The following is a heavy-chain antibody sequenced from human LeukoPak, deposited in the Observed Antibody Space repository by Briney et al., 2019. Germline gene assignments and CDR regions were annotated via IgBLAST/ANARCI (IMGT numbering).Heavy chain of an antibody. CDR3: IRDEALWRLDY. V-gene: IGHV3-74*03. D-gene: IGHD2-21*01. CDR1: GFTFSNHL. CDR2: IDERGTKA. Sequence: GGSLRLSCAASGFTFSNHLMHWVRQAPGKGLVWVSRIDERGTKAMYADSVKGRFSISKDNAKNTVNLQMNSLRAEDTGVYYCIRDEALWRLDYWGQGTLVTVSS. J-gene: IGHJ4*02.